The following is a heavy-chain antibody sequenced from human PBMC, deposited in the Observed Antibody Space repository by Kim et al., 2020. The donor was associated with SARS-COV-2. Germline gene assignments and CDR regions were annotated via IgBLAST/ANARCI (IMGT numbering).Heavy chain of an antibody. CDR1: GYTLTELS. CDR2: FDPEDGET. J-gene: IGHJ4*02. CDR3: ATQTSLGQWLVIRTAFDY. Sequence: ASVKVSCKVSGYTLTELSMHWVRQAPGKGLEWMGGFDPEDGETIYAQKFQGRVTMTEDTSTDTAYMELSSLRSEDTAVYYCATQTSLGQWLVIRTAFDYWGPGTLVTVSS. D-gene: IGHD6-19*01. V-gene: IGHV1-24*01.